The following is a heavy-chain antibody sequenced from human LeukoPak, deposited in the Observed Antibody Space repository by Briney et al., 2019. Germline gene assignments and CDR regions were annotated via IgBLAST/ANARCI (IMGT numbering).Heavy chain of an antibody. CDR1: GFTFNRYN. J-gene: IGHJ5*02. CDR3: ARGADGVSSNSRGWFDP. Sequence: PGGSLRLSCAASGFTFNRYNMNWVRRAPGKGLEWVSSIVRGRFTISRDNAKNSLYLQMNSLRAEDTAVYSCARGADGVSSNSRGWFDPWGQGTLVTVSS. V-gene: IGHV3-21*01. CDR2: I. D-gene: IGHD2-15*01.